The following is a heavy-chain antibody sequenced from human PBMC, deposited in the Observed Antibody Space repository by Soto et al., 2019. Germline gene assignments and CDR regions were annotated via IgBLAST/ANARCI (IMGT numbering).Heavy chain of an antibody. CDR3: AKSPYNWNPLGLIDY. V-gene: IGHV3-23*01. CDR2: ISGSGSST. D-gene: IGHD1-20*01. CDR1: GFTFNSYA. Sequence: GGSLRLSCAASGFTFNSYAMSWVRQAPGKGLEWVSAISGSGSSTYYADSVEGRFTMSRDNSKNTLYLQMNSLRAEDTAMYYCAKSPYNWNPLGLIDYWGQGTLVTVSS. J-gene: IGHJ4*02.